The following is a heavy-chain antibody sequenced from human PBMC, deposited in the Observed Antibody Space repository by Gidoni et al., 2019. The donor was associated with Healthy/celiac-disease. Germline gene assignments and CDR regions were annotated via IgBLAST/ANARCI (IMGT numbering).Heavy chain of an antibody. D-gene: IGHD4-17*01. CDR2: ISGSGGST. J-gene: IGHJ5*02. V-gene: IGHV3-23*01. Sequence: EVQLLESGGGLVQPGGSLRLSCAASGFTFSSSAMSWVRQAPGKGLEWVSAISGSGGSTYYADSVKGRFTISRDNSKNTLYLQMNSLRAEDTAVYYCAKSGNDYGDYVGWFDPWGQGTLVTVSS. CDR3: AKSGNDYGDYVGWFDP. CDR1: GFTFSSSA.